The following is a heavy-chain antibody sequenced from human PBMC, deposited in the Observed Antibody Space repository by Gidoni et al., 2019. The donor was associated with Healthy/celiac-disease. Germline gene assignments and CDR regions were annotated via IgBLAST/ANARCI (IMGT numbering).Heavy chain of an antibody. J-gene: IGHJ4*02. CDR3: ARLSAYSSSRDY. Sequence: EVQLVQSVAAVKTPGESLRISCTGSGYSFTSYWISWVRQMPGKGLEWMGRIDPSDSYTNYSPSFQGHVTISADKSISTAYLQWSSLKASDTAMYYCARLSAYSSSRDYWGQGTLVTVSS. CDR1: GYSFTSYW. V-gene: IGHV5-10-1*03. CDR2: IDPSDSYT. D-gene: IGHD6-6*01.